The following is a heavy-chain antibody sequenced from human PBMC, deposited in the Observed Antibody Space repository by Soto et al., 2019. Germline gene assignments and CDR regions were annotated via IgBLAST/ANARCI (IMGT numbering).Heavy chain of an antibody. CDR2: LSYDGSNK. D-gene: IGHD3-22*01. J-gene: IGHJ4*02. CDR1: GFTFDKYG. CDR3: AKDSTYDISGQADY. Sequence: QVQLVESGGGVVQPGRSLRLSCAASGFTFDKYGMHWVRQAPGKGLEWVAGLSYDGSNKYYADSVKGRLTISRDNSKNTLYLLTSSLRAEDTAVYYCAKDSTYDISGQADYWGQGTLVTVSS. V-gene: IGHV3-30*18.